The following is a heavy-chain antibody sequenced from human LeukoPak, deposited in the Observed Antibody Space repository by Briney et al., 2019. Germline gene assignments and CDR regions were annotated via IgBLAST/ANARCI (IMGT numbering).Heavy chain of an antibody. J-gene: IGHJ3*02. D-gene: IGHD2-2*01. CDR2: IIPIFGTA. CDR1: GYTLTELS. CDR3: ARDTTTLGYCSSTSCYDAFDI. V-gene: IGHV1-69*13. Sequence: ASVKFSCKVSGYTLTELSMHWVRQAPGQGLEWMGGIIPIFGTANYAQKFQGRVTITADESTSTAYMELSSLRSEDTAVYYCARDTTTLGYCSSTSCYDAFDIWGQGTMVTVSS.